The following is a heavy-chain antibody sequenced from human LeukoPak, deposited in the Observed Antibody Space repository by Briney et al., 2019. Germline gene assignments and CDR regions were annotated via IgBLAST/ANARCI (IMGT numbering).Heavy chain of an antibody. CDR2: IWYDGSNK. J-gene: IGHJ6*02. CDR1: GFALKSYS. Sequence: GGSLRLSFAGSGFALKSYSLSWVRQAPGKGLEWVAVIWYDGSNKYYADSVKGRFTISRDNSKNTLYLQMNSLRAEDTAVYYCARGEYYGMDVWGQGTTVTVSS. CDR3: ARGEYYGMDV. V-gene: IGHV3-33*08.